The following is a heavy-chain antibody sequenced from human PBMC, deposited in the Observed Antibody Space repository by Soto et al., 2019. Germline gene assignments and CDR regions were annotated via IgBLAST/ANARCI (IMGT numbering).Heavy chain of an antibody. Sequence: PSETLSLTCTVSGGSIINYYWSWIRQPPGKGLEWIGYIYYSGTTSYNPSLRSRVTISVDRSKNQFSLKLSSVTAADTAVYYCARAGDSSGPVALGYWGQGTLVTVSS. CDR1: GGSIINYY. D-gene: IGHD6-19*01. CDR2: IYYSGTT. V-gene: IGHV4-59*12. CDR3: ARAGDSSGPVALGY. J-gene: IGHJ4*02.